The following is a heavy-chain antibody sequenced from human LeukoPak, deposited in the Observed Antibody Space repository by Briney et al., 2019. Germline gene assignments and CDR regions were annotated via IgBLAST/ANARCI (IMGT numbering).Heavy chain of an antibody. CDR1: GGTFSSYA. Sequence: AAVKVSCKASGGTFSSYAISWVRQAPGQGLEWMGGIIPIFGTANYAQKFQGRVTITADKSTSTAYMELSSLRSEDTAVYYCARVNSYGYQFDYWGQGTLVTVSS. V-gene: IGHV1-69*06. D-gene: IGHD5-18*01. CDR3: ARVNSYGYQFDY. CDR2: IIPIFGTA. J-gene: IGHJ4*02.